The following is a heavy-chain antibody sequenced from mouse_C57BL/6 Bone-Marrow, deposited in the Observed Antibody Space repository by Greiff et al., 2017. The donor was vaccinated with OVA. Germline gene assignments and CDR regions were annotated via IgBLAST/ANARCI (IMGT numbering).Heavy chain of an antibody. J-gene: IGHJ2*01. Sequence: EVQLVESGGGLVQPGGSMKLSCAASGFTFSDAWMDWVRQSPEKGLEWVAEIRNKANNHSTYYAESVKGRFTISRYDFKSSVYLQINSLRAEDTGINYCTRDGKSFDYWGQGTTVTVSS. CDR2: IRNKANNHST. D-gene: IGHD2-3*01. CDR1: GFTFSDAW. V-gene: IGHV6-6*01. CDR3: TRDGKSFDY.